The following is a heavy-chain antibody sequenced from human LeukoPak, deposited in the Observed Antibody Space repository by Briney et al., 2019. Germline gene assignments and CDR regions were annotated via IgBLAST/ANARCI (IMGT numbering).Heavy chain of an antibody. Sequence: GASVKVSCKASAYTFSSYGVSWVRQAPGQGLEWMGWISPYNGYTNYAQKVQGRVTMTTDTSTSTAYMELRSLRSDDTAVYYCARYYDILTGYDHPFDYWGQGTLVTVSS. J-gene: IGHJ4*02. D-gene: IGHD3-9*01. CDR1: AYTFSSYG. CDR3: ARYYDILTGYDHPFDY. V-gene: IGHV1-18*01. CDR2: ISPYNGYT.